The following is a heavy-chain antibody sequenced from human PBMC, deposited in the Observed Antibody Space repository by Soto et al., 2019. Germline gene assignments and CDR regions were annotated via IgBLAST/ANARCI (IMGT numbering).Heavy chain of an antibody. Sequence: GGSLRLSCAASGFTFSAYSMIWVRQAPGRGLEWLSHISTWTTAKDYADSVKGRFTISRDDAKNSLYLQMSSLRAEDRVLYCCAADPGDGSGSYPPAYWGQGPLVTVSS. CDR2: ISTWTTAK. V-gene: IGHV3-48*04. CDR1: GFTFSAYS. CDR3: AADPGDGSGSYPPAY. J-gene: IGHJ4*02. D-gene: IGHD3-10*01.